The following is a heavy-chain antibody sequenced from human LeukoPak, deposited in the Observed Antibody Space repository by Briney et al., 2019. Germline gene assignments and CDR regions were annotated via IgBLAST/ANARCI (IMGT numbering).Heavy chain of an antibody. Sequence: SVKVSCKASGGTFSSYAISWVRQAPGQGLEWMGGIIPIFGTANYAQKFQGRVTITADKSTSTAYMELSSLRSEDTAVYYCARGHERFLEWLLYYWGQGTLVTVSS. V-gene: IGHV1-69*06. J-gene: IGHJ4*02. CDR3: ARGHERFLEWLLYY. CDR1: GGTFSSYA. CDR2: IIPIFGTA. D-gene: IGHD3-3*01.